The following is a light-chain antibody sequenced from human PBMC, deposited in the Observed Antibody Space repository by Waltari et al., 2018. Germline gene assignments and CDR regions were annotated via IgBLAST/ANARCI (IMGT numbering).Light chain of an antibody. CDR2: DVN. J-gene: IGLJ1*01. CDR3: CSYAGSYTYV. V-gene: IGLV2-11*01. CDR1: SSNVGGYNY. Sequence: QSALAQPRSVSGSPGQSVTISCTGSSSNVGGYNYVSWYQQYQGQAPKLMLYDVNKRPSGVPHRFSGSKSGDTASLTISGLQAEDEADYYCCSYAGSYTYVFGTGTKVTV.